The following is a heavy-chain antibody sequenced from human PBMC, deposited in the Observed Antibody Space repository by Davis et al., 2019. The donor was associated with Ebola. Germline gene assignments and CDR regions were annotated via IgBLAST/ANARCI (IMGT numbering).Heavy chain of an antibody. CDR1: GFTFTTYS. D-gene: IGHD1-26*01. V-gene: IGHV3-21*04. CDR3: AKDTSNIWFDV. Sequence: GESLKISCAASGFTFTTYSMSWVRQAPGKGLEWVSSISSHSDSIYYADSVKGRFTISRDNSRNTLYLQMNGLRVEDTAIYYCAKDTSNIWFDVWGQGTMVTVSS. CDR2: ISSHSDSI. J-gene: IGHJ3*01.